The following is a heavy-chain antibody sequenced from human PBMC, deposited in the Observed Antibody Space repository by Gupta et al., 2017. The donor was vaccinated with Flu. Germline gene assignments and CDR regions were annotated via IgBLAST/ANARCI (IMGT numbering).Heavy chain of an antibody. CDR1: GGSISSGSYY. Sequence: QVQLQESGPGLVKPSQTLSLTCTVSGGSISSGSYYWSWIQQPAGKGLEWIGRIYTSGSTNYNPSLKSRVTISVDTSKNQFSLKLSSVTAADTAVYYCARGGSTVFDYWGQGTLVTVSS. D-gene: IGHD2-2*01. CDR2: IYTSGST. CDR3: ARGGSTVFDY. V-gene: IGHV4-61*02. J-gene: IGHJ4*02.